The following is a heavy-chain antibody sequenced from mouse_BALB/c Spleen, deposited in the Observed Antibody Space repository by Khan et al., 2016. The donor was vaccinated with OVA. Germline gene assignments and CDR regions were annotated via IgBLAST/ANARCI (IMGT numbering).Heavy chain of an antibody. CDR2: ISTGGST. D-gene: IGHD1-2*01. V-gene: IGHV5-6-5*01. CDR1: GFTFSIYA. J-gene: IGHJ1*01. Sequence: EVELVEPGGGLVKPGGSLKLSCAASGFTFSIYAMSWVRQTPEKRLEWVASISTGGSTYYPDSVKGRFTISRDNARNILYLQMSSLRSEVTAMYYCSRGDYHGRGYFDVWGAGTTVTVSS. CDR3: SRGDYHGRGYFDV.